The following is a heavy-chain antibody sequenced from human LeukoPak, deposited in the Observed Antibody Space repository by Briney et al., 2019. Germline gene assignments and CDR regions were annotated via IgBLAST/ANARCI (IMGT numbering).Heavy chain of an antibody. CDR1: GYTFTSYG. D-gene: IGHD4-17*01. J-gene: IGHJ5*02. CDR3: ARGPMTTVTTAWFDP. V-gene: IGHV1-18*01. CDR2: ISAYNGNT. Sequence: GASVKVSCKASGYTFTSYGISWVRQAPGQGLEWMGWISAYNGNTNYAQKLQGRVTMTTDTSTSTAYMELRSLRSDDTAVYYCARGPMTTVTTAWFDPWGQGTLVTVSS.